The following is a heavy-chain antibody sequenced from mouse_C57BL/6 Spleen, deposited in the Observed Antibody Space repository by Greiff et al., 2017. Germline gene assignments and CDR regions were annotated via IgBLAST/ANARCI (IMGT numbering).Heavy chain of an antibody. V-gene: IGHV1-81*01. CDR2: IYPRSGNT. CDR3: ARSPYAYGSSPPCAMDY. D-gene: IGHD1-1*01. Sequence: VQLQQSGAELARPGASVKLSCKASGYTFTSYGISWVKQRTGQGLEWIGEIYPRSGNTYYNEKFKGKATLTADKSSSTAYMELRSLTSEDSAVYFCARSPYAYGSSPPCAMDYWGQGTSVTVSS. J-gene: IGHJ4*01. CDR1: GYTFTSYG.